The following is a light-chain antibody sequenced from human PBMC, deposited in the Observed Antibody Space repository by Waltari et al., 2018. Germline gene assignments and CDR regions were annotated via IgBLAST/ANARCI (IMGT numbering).Light chain of an antibody. CDR2: GAS. V-gene: IGKV3-20*01. CDR3: QQYGSSPLT. J-gene: IGKJ3*01. CDR1: QTISSNY. Sequence: ESVLTQSPGTLSLSPGERATLSCRATQTISSNYLAWYQQKPRQAPRLLIYGASTRATGIPDRFSGSGSETDFTLTISRLEPEDFAVYYCQQYGSSPLTFGPGTTVDIK.